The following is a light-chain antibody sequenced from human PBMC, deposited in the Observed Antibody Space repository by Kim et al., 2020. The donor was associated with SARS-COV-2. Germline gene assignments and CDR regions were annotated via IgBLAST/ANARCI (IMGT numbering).Light chain of an antibody. Sequence: AIQLTQSPSPLSASVGDRVTISCRASQGISSALAWYRQKPGKAPELLIYDASTLESGVPSRFSGSGSGTDFTLTISSLQPEDFATYYCQQFSNYECTFGPGTKVDIK. V-gene: IGKV1D-13*01. CDR1: QGISSA. CDR2: DAS. J-gene: IGKJ3*01. CDR3: QQFSNYECT.